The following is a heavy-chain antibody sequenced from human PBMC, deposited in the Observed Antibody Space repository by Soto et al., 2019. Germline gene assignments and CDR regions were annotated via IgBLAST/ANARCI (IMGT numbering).Heavy chain of an antibody. V-gene: IGHV3-9*01. D-gene: IGHD2-8*01. CDR2: ISWNSGSI. Sequence: EVQLVESGGGLVQPGRSLRLSCAASGFTFDDCAIHWVRQAPGKGLEWVSGISWNSGSIGYADSVKGRFTISRDNAKNSLYLQMNSLTAEDSALYYCAKPINVAPLMVYEAFDIWGQVTMVTVSS. CDR1: GFTFDDCA. CDR3: AKPINVAPLMVYEAFDI. J-gene: IGHJ3*02.